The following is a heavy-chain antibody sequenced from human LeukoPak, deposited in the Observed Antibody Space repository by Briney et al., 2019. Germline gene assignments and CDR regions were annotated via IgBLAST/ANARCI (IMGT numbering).Heavy chain of an antibody. D-gene: IGHD1-1*01. CDR2: ISGSGGST. V-gene: IGHV3-23*01. Sequence: GGSLRLSCAASGFTFSGDAMSWVRQAPGKGLEWVSAISGSGGSTYYADSVKGRFTISRDNSKNTLYLQMNSLRAEDTAVYYCAKDLTGWSNWACFDYWGQGTLVTVSS. CDR3: AKDLTGWSNWACFDY. CDR1: GFTFSGDA. J-gene: IGHJ4*02.